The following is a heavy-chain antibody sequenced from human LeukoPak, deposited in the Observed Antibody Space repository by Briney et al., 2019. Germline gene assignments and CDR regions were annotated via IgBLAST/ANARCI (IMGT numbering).Heavy chain of an antibody. J-gene: IGHJ4*02. V-gene: IGHV4-59*12. D-gene: IGHD3-10*01. CDR3: ARDQLRRGFDY. Sequence: SETLSLTCTVSGGSISNYYWSWIRQPPGKGLEWIGYIYYSGSTNYNPSLKSRVTISVDTSKNQFSLKLSSVTAADTAVYYCARDQLRRGFDYWGQGTLVTVSS. CDR1: GGSISNYY. CDR2: IYYSGST.